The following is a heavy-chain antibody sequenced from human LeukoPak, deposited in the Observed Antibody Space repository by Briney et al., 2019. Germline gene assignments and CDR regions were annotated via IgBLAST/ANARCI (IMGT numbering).Heavy chain of an antibody. V-gene: IGHV3-21*01. CDR2: FSSLGSYK. CDR3: AELGITMIGGV. J-gene: IGHJ6*04. Sequence: PGGSLRLSCAASGFIFSDYDMNWVRQAPGQGLEWVALFSSLGSYKYYADSVKGRFTVSRDNAKNSLYLQMNSLRAEDTAVYYCAELGITMIGGVWGKGTTVTISS. CDR1: GFIFSDYD. D-gene: IGHD3-10*02.